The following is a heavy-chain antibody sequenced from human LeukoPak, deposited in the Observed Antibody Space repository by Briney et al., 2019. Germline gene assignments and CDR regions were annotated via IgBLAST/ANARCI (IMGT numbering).Heavy chain of an antibody. D-gene: IGHD3-22*01. V-gene: IGHV4-34*01. J-gene: IGHJ4*02. CDR3: AREDDSSGYFVN. Sequence: SETLSLTCAVYGGSFSGYYWSWIRQPPGKGLEWIGEINHSGSTNYNPSLKSRVTISVDTSKNQFSLKLSSVTAADTAVYYCAREDDSSGYFVNWGQGTLVTVSS. CDR2: INHSGST. CDR1: GGSFSGYY.